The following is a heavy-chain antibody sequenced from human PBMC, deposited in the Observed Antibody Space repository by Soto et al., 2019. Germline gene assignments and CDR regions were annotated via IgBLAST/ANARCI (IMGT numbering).Heavy chain of an antibody. CDR3: AKDIRGSWYPTDYYYYYYMDV. J-gene: IGHJ6*03. CDR2: ISWNSGSI. D-gene: IGHD6-13*01. V-gene: IGHV3-9*01. CDR1: GFTFDDYA. Sequence: GGSLRLSCAASGFTFDDYAMHWVRQAPGKGLEWVSGISWNSGSIGYADSVKGRFTISRDNAKNSLYLQMNSLRAEDTALYYCAKDIRGSWYPTDYYYYYYMDVWGKGTTVTVSS.